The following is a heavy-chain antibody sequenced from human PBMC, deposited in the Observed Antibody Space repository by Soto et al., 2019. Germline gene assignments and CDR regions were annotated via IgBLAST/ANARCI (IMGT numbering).Heavy chain of an antibody. Sequence: QVQLVESGGGVVQPGRSLRLSSVGSGFIFSNNGMHWVRQTPGKGLDWVAFMSYDGSDTFYADSVKGRLTIYRDNSKNTLFLHMSNLRAEDTAMYYCTVVGVSDSALDHWCQGTLVTVSS. CDR3: TVVGVSDSALDH. V-gene: IGHV3-30*03. CDR2: MSYDGSDT. D-gene: IGHD3-10*01. CDR1: GFIFSNNG. J-gene: IGHJ4*02.